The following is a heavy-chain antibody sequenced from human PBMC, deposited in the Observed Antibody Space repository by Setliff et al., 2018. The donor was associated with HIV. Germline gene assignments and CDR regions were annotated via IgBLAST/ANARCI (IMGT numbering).Heavy chain of an antibody. CDR3: ARGARLLAAYSNRWDYFYMAV. CDR1: GGSFTDYY. Sequence: SETLSLTCAVFGGSFTDYYWIWIRQPPGKGLEWIGEINHSGSTHYNPSLKSRFIISVDTSKNQFSLKVNSMTVADTAVYYCARGARLLAAYSNRWDYFYMAVWGKGTTVTVSS. J-gene: IGHJ6*03. V-gene: IGHV4-34*01. CDR2: INHSGST. D-gene: IGHD6-13*01.